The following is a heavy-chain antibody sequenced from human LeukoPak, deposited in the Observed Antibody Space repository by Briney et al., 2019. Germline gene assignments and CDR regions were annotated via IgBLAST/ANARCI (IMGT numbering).Heavy chain of an antibody. V-gene: IGHV3-23*01. CDR1: GFTFSSYA. D-gene: IGHD6-13*01. CDR3: AKVSGIAAAGTLGY. J-gene: IGHJ4*02. CDR2: ISGSGGST. Sequence: PGGSLRLSCAASGFTFSSYAMSWVRQAPGKGLEWVLAISGSGGSTYYADSVKGRFTISRDNSKNTLYLQMNSLRAEDTAVYYCAKVSGIAAAGTLGYWGQGTLVTVSS.